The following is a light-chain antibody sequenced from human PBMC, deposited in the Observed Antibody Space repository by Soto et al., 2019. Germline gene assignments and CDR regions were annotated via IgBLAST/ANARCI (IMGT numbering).Light chain of an antibody. V-gene: IGKV1-39*01. CDR2: TAS. CDR1: QSISNY. CDR3: QQSYSTPLT. J-gene: IGKJ4*01. Sequence: DIQMTQSPSSLSASIGDRVTITCRASQSISNYLNWYQQKPGKAPKLLIYTASSLQSEVPSRFSGSGSGTDFTLTISSLQPEDFAAYYCQQSYSTPLTFGGGTKVEIK.